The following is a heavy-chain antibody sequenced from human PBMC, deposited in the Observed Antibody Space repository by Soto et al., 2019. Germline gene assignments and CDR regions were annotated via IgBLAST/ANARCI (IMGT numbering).Heavy chain of an antibody. D-gene: IGHD6-25*01. V-gene: IGHV5-51*01. CDR2: IYPGDSDT. CDR1: GYYFTKYW. J-gene: IGHJ4*01. CDR3: ARHAVRTAAVGGLYYFDY. Sequence: GESLKISCRGSGYYFTKYWIGWVRQMPGKGLEWMGIIYPGDSDTRYSPSFQGQVTISADRSIDTAYLQWNSLKAPDTAMYYCARHAVRTAAVGGLYYFDYWGHGTLVTVSS.